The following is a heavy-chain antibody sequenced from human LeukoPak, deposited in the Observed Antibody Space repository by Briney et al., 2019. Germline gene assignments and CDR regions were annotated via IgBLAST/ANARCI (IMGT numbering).Heavy chain of an antibody. J-gene: IGHJ4*02. V-gene: IGHV1-2*02. CDR1: GYTFTGYY. CDR2: INPNSGGT. CDR3: ASGAYDSSGYFSDALFDY. Sequence: GASVKVSCKASGYTFTGYYMHWVRQAPGQGLEWMGWINPNSGGTNYAQKFQGRVTMTRDTSISTAYMELSRLRSDDTAVYYCASGAYDSSGYFSDALFDYWGQGTLVTVSS. D-gene: IGHD3-22*01.